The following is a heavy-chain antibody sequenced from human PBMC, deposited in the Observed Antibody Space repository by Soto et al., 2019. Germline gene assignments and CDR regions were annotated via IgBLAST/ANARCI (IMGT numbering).Heavy chain of an antibody. V-gene: IGHV3-21*01. CDR3: AQSNILTGPDY. CDR2: ISSSSSYI. D-gene: IGHD3-9*01. Sequence: PGGSLRLSCAASGFPFGGYGVNWVRQAPGKGLEWVSSISSSSSYIYYADSVKGRFTISRDNAKNSLYLQVNSLRAEDTAVYYCAQSNILTGPDYWGQGTLVTVSS. J-gene: IGHJ4*02. CDR1: GFPFGGYG.